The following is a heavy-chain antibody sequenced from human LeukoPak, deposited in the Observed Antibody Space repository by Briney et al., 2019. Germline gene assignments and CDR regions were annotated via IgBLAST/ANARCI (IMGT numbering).Heavy chain of an antibody. Sequence: GGSLRLSCAASGFTFSDYYMSWIRQAPGKGLEWVSAISGSGGSTYYADSVKGRFTISRDNSKNTLYLQMNSLRAEDTAVYYCAKALRFLEWSYDYWGQGTLVTVSS. CDR3: AKALRFLEWSYDY. CDR2: ISGSGGST. V-gene: IGHV3-23*01. J-gene: IGHJ4*02. CDR1: GFTFSDYY. D-gene: IGHD3-3*01.